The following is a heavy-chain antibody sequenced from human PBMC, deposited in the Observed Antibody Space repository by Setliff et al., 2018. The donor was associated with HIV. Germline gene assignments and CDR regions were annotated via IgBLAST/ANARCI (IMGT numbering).Heavy chain of an antibody. V-gene: IGHV5-51*01. CDR2: IYPVDFDS. Sequence: GESLKISCQGFGYNFTTFWSGWVRQMPGKGLEWMGIIYPVDFDSRYSPSFQGQVIISVDKSTSTAHLQWSSLKASDTGMYSCARYCAGTDFRAFDLWGQGTLVTVSS. J-gene: IGHJ3*01. CDR1: GYNFTTFW. CDR3: ARYCAGTDFRAFDL. D-gene: IGHD2-21*01.